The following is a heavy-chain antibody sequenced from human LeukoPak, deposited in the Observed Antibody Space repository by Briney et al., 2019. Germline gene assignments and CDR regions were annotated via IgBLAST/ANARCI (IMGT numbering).Heavy chain of an antibody. Sequence: GGSLRLSCAAPEFTFSSYGMHWVRQAPGKGLEWVAFIRYDGSNKYYADSVKGRFTISRDNSKNTLFLQMNSLRVEDTAIYYCAKDQPYKGRDREIVTGYYEYWGQGTLVTVSS. CDR3: AKDQPYKGRDREIVTGYYEY. D-gene: IGHD3-9*01. V-gene: IGHV3-30*02. CDR1: EFTFSSYG. J-gene: IGHJ4*02. CDR2: IRYDGSNK.